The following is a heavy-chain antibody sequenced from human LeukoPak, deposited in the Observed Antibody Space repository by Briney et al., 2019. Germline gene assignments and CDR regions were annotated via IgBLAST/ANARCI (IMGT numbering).Heavy chain of an antibody. CDR1: GGSFSGYY. V-gene: IGHV4-34*01. CDR3: ARYSMGYGPGSSDAFDI. J-gene: IGHJ3*02. CDR2: INHSGST. D-gene: IGHD3-10*01. Sequence: SETLSLTCAVYGGSFSGYYWSWIRQPPGKGLEWIGEINHSGSTNYNPSLESRVTISVDTSKNQFSLKLSSVTAADTAVYYCARYSMGYGPGSSDAFDIWGQGTMVTVSS.